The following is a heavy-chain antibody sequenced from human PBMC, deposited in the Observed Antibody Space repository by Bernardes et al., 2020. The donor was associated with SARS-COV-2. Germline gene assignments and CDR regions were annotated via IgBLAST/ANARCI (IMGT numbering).Heavy chain of an antibody. CDR2: ISHSGIS. CDR1: GASISSSNYY. CDR3: SRGAPGS. V-gene: IGHV4-39*07. D-gene: IGHD3-9*01. Sequence: SETLSLTCTVSGASISSSNYYWGWIRQPPGKGLEWIGQISHSGISNYNPSLKSRVTMSVDTSKNQFSLNLTSVTAADTAVYFCSRGAPGSWGQGTLVTVSS. J-gene: IGHJ5*02.